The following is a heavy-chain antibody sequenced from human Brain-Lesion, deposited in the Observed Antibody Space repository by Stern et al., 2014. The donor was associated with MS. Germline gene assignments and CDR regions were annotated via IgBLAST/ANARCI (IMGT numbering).Heavy chain of an antibody. CDR2: IFNSGST. CDR3: ARGRVVPGFQYYATDV. V-gene: IGHV4-61*02. Sequence: QVQLVESGPGLVKPSQTLSLSCTVSGGSISSGGYYWSWIRQPAGKGLEWIGRIFNSGSTSYNTSLQSRVTISIDTSKTQFSLRLNSMTAADTAVYYCARGRVVPGFQYYATDVWGQGTTVIVSS. J-gene: IGHJ6*02. D-gene: IGHD2-2*01. CDR1: GGSISSGGYY.